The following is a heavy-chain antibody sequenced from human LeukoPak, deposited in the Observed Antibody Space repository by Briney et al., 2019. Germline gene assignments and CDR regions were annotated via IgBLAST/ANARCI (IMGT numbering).Heavy chain of an antibody. CDR2: ITNSGENT. CDR3: AKDGSRAWDIGFQH. J-gene: IGHJ1*01. D-gene: IGHD2-15*01. V-gene: IGHV3-23*01. CDR1: GFSFPYG. Sequence: GGSLRLSCEASGFSFPYGMSWVRQAPGKGLEWVSGITNSGENTYYADSVKGRFTISRDNSKNTLYLQMNSLRAEDTAVYYCAKDGSRAWDIGFQHWGQGTLVTVSS.